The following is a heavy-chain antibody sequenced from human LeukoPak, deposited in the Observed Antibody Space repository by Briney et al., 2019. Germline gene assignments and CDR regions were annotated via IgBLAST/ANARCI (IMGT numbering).Heavy chain of an antibody. J-gene: IGHJ3*02. CDR1: GGSISSYY. Sequence: SETLSLTCTVSGGSISSYYCSWIRQPPGKGLEWIGYIYYSGSTTYNPSLKSRVTISVDTSNNQISLKLSSVTAADTAVYYCARGEGSGWYWAFDIWGQGTMVTVSS. CDR3: ARGEGSGWYWAFDI. CDR2: IYYSGST. V-gene: IGHV4-59*01. D-gene: IGHD6-19*01.